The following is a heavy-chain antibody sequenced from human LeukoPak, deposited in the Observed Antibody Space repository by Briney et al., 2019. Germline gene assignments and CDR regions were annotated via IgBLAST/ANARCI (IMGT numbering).Heavy chain of an antibody. CDR3: ARESGWYWFDP. J-gene: IGHJ5*02. Sequence: PSETLSLTCAVYGGSFSGYYWSWLRQPPGKGLEWIGYIYYSGSTNYNPSLKSRVTISVDTSKNQFSLKLSSVTAADTAVYYCARESGWYWFDPWGQGTLVTVSS. V-gene: IGHV4-59*01. CDR1: GGSFSGYY. CDR2: IYYSGST. D-gene: IGHD6-19*01.